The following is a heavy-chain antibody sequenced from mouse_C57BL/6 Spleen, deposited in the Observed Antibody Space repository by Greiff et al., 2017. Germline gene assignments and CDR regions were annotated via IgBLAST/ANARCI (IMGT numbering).Heavy chain of an antibody. Sequence: EVQLQQSGPELVKPGASVKISCKASGYTFTDYYMNWVKQSHGKSLEWIGDINPNNGGTSYNQKFKGKATLTVDKSSSTAYMELRSLTSEDSAVXYCARGDWDLYYFDYWGQGTTLTVSS. CDR3: ARGDWDLYYFDY. D-gene: IGHD4-1*01. V-gene: IGHV1-26*01. CDR1: GYTFTDYY. J-gene: IGHJ2*01. CDR2: INPNNGGT.